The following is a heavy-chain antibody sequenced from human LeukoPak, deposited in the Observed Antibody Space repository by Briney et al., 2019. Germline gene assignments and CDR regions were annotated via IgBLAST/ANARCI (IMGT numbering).Heavy chain of an antibody. D-gene: IGHD3-3*01. Sequence: ASVKVSCKASGYTFTSYGISWVRQAPGQGLEWMGWISAYNGNTNYAQKLQGRVTMTTDTSTSTAYMELRSQRSDDTAVYYCARGDPSDFWSGYSSIDYWGQGTLVTVSS. CDR3: ARGDPSDFWSGYSSIDY. CDR1: GYTFTSYG. V-gene: IGHV1-18*01. J-gene: IGHJ4*02. CDR2: ISAYNGNT.